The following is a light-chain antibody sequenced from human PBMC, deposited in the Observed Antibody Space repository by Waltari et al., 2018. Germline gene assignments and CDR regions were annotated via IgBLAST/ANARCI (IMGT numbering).Light chain of an antibody. CDR2: HVK. CDR1: SNDVGSSNY. J-gene: IGLJ2*01. CDR3: SSYTGSNTLI. V-gene: IGLV2-14*03. Sequence: QSVLTQPASVSGAPGQSITISCSGTSNDVGSSNYVAWYQQHPGKTPKLMIYHVKNRPSGVSNRFSGSKSGNTASLTISGLQAEDEANYHCSSYTGSNTLIFGGGTKLTVL.